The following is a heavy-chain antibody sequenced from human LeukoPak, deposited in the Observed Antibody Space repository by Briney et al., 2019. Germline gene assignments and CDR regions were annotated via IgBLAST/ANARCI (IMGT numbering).Heavy chain of an antibody. Sequence: ASVKVSCKASGYTFTSYYMHWVRQAPGQGLEWMGIINPSGGSTSYSQKFQGRVTMTRDTSTSTVYMELSSLRSEDTAVYYCARLANYQEAYGDYDRPYWFDPWGQGTLVTVSS. V-gene: IGHV1-46*01. J-gene: IGHJ5*02. CDR1: GYTFTSYY. CDR3: ARLANYQEAYGDYDRPYWFDP. CDR2: INPSGGST. D-gene: IGHD4-17*01.